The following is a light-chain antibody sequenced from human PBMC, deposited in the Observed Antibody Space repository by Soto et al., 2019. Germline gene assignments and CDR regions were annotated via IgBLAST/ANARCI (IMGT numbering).Light chain of an antibody. Sequence: EIVMTQSPATLSVSPGERATLSCRASQSVSSNLAWYQQKPGQAPRLLIYGASTWASGVPARFSGSGSGTEFIPTSSSLESENFPVYYCQQYNNWPPITGVQGIRLE. J-gene: IGKJ5*01. CDR3: QQYNNWPPIT. CDR1: QSVSSN. CDR2: GAS. V-gene: IGKV3-15*01.